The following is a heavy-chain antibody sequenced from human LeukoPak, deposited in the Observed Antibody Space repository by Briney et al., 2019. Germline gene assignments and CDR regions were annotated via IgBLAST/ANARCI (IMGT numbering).Heavy chain of an antibody. J-gene: IGHJ4*02. CDR3: SREPRLNDY. CDR2: ISGSGSSV. CDR1: GFTFSDSY. Sequence: GGSLRLSCAASGFTFSDSYMTWIRQAPGKGLELVSYISGSGSSVNYVDSVRGRFIISRDNAKNSLYLQMNSLRVEDTAVYYCSREPRLNDYWGQGTLVTVSS. V-gene: IGHV3-11*01.